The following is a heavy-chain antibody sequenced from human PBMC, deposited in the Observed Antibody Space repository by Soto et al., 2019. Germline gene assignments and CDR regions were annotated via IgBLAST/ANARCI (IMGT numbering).Heavy chain of an antibody. CDR2: ISGSGGTT. CDR3: AKYYSDTSGSPLAFDY. Sequence: GGSLRLCCAASGFTFSEYALSWVRQAPGKGLEWVSAISGSGGTTHYADSVKGRVTISRDNSKDTVFLQMNSLRAEDTAVYSCAKYYSDTSGSPLAFDYWGQGTMVTVSS. D-gene: IGHD2-21*01. CDR1: GFTFSEYA. V-gene: IGHV3-23*01. J-gene: IGHJ4*03.